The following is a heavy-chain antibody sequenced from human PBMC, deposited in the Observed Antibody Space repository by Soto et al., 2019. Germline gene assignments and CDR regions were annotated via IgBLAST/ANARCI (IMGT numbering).Heavy chain of an antibody. CDR3: ASMVRGAKSWFDP. Sequence: SGTLSLTCTVSGSSICSGGYSGSWIRPPPGKGLEWIGYIYHSGSTYYNPSLKSRVTISVDRSKNQFSLKLSSVTAADTAVYYCASMVRGAKSWFDPWGQGTLVTVSS. CDR1: GSSICSGGYS. CDR2: IYHSGST. J-gene: IGHJ5*02. D-gene: IGHD3-10*01. V-gene: IGHV4-30-2*01.